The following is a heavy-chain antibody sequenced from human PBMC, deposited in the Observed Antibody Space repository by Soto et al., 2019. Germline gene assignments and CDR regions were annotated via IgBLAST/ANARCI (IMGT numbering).Heavy chain of an antibody. Sequence: GGSLRLSCAASGFTFSSYAMSWVRQAPGKGLEWVSAISGSGGSTYYADSVKGRFTISRDNSKNTLYLQMNSLRAEDTAVYYCAKDLGLWTTVTTVDYWGQGTLVTVSS. CDR1: GFTFSSYA. J-gene: IGHJ4*02. V-gene: IGHV3-23*01. CDR2: ISGSGGST. D-gene: IGHD4-17*01. CDR3: AKDLGLWTTVTTVDY.